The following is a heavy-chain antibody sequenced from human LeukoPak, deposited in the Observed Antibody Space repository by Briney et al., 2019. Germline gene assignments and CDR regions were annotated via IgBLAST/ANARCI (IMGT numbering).Heavy chain of an antibody. CDR1: GYTFSNYG. Sequence: ASVKVSCKASGYTFSNYGITWVRQAPGQGLEWMGWTTPYNGNTHYAQRIQGRVTMTTDTSTSTAYMELRSLRSDDTAVYYCARDERYDFGSVYFPFDYWGRGTLVTVSS. D-gene: IGHD3-3*01. CDR3: ARDERYDFGSVYFPFDY. CDR2: TTPYNGNT. J-gene: IGHJ4*02. V-gene: IGHV1-18*04.